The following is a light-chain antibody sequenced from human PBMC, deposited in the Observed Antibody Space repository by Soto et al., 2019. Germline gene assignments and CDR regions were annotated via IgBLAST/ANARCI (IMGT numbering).Light chain of an antibody. CDR1: SXXXGXYNY. V-gene: IGLV2-14*01. CDR3: SSYTSSSTYVI. J-gene: IGLJ2*01. CDR2: DVS. Sequence: QSALTQSASVSGSPGQSITXXXXGTSXXXGXYNYVSWYQQHPGKAPKLMIYDVSNRPSGVSNRFSCSKSGNTASLTISGLQAEDEADYYCSSYTSSSTYVIFGGGTKLTVL.